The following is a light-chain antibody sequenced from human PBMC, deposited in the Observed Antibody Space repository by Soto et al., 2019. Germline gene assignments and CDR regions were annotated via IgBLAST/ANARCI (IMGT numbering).Light chain of an antibody. CDR3: HQYGSSPLT. CDR1: QSVSSSY. J-gene: IGKJ3*01. Sequence: EIVLTQSPGTLSLSPGERATLSCRASQSVSSSYLAWYRKRRGQPPRLLIYAASIRATGIPDRFSGSGSGTDFTLTINRLEPEDFALYYCHQYGSSPLTFGPGTKVDIK. CDR2: AAS. V-gene: IGKV3-20*01.